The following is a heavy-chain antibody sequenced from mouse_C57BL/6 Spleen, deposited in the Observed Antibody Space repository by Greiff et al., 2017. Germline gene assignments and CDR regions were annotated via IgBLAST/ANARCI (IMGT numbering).Heavy chain of an antibody. CDR2: IDPNSGGT. V-gene: IGHV1-72*01. CDR1: GYTFTSYW. CDR3: ARSTGYYWDYAMDY. Sequence: QVQLQQPGAELVKPGASVKLSCKASGYTFTSYWMHWVKQRPGRGLEWIGRIDPNSGGTKYNEKFKGKATLTVDKSSSTAYMQLSSLPSEDSAVFDCARSTGYYWDYAMDYWGQGTSVTGSS. D-gene: IGHD2-3*01. J-gene: IGHJ4*01.